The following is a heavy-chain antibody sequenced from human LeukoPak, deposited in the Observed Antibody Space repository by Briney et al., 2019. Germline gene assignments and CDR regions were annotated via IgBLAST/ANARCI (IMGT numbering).Heavy chain of an antibody. J-gene: IGHJ4*02. CDR3: ARVIAVAGTSDY. D-gene: IGHD6-19*01. CDR1: GFTFRSYG. CDR2: ISYDGSNK. Sequence: PGGSLRLSCAASGFTFRSYGMPWVRQAPGKGLEWVAVISYDGSNKYYADSVKGRFTISRDNSKNTLYLQMNSLRAEDTAVYYCARVIAVAGTSDYWGQGTLVTVSS. V-gene: IGHV3-30*03.